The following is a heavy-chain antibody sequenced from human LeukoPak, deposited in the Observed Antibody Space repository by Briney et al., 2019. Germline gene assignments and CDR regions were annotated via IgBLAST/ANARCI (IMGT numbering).Heavy chain of an antibody. CDR2: INHSGST. Sequence: SETLSLTCTVSGGSISSSSYYWSWIRQPPGKGLEWIGEINHSGSTNYNPSLKSRVTISVDTSKNQFSLKLSSVTAADTAVYYCARGVRGWYWGKWSPYYFDYWGQGTLVTVSS. D-gene: IGHD6-19*01. J-gene: IGHJ4*02. CDR3: ARGVRGWYWGKWSPYYFDY. CDR1: GGSISSSSYY. V-gene: IGHV4-39*07.